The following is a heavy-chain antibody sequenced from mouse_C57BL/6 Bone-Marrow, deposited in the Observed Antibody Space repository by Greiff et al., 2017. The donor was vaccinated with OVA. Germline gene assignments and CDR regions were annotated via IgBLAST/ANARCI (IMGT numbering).Heavy chain of an antibody. J-gene: IGHJ1*03. D-gene: IGHD1-3*01. CDR2: ISDGGSYT. V-gene: IGHV5-4*01. CDR3: ARDTHNFYWYFDV. CDR1: GFTFSSYA. Sequence: EVKVVESGGGLVKPGGSLKLSCAASGFTFSSYAMSWVRQTPEKRLEWVATISDGGSYTYYPDNVKGRFTISRDNAKNNLYLQMSHLKSEDSAMYYCARDTHNFYWYFDVWGTGTTVTVSS.